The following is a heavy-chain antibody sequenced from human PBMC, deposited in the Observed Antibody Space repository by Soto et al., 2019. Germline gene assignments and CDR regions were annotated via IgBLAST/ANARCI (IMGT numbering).Heavy chain of an antibody. J-gene: IGHJ4*02. D-gene: IGHD4-17*01. CDR3: ARGASGHYGDYDVDY. Sequence: QVQLVQSGAEVKKPGASVKVSCKASGYTFTSYGISWVRQAPGQGLEWMGWISAYNGNTNYAQKFQGRVTMTRNTSISTAYMELSSLRSEDTAVYYCARGASGHYGDYDVDYWGQGTLVTVSS. V-gene: IGHV1-18*01. CDR2: ISAYNGNT. CDR1: GYTFTSYG.